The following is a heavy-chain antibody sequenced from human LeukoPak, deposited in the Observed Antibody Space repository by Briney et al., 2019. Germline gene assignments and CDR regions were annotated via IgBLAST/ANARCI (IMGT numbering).Heavy chain of an antibody. CDR3: ARGTPTAASGDY. CDR1: GGSINDFF. J-gene: IGHJ4*02. Sequence: SETLSLTCSVSGGSINDFFWSWIRQPPGKGLEWIGYIHYTGSTKYNPSLYSRVTISVDASKNQLSLKLTSVTAADTAVYYCARGTPTAASGDYWGQGTLVTVSS. V-gene: IGHV4-59*01. D-gene: IGHD3-10*01. CDR2: IHYTGST.